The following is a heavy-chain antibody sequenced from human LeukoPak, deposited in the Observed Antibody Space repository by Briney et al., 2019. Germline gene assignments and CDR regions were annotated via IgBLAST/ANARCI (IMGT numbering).Heavy chain of an antibody. V-gene: IGHV3-53*01. Sequence: GGSLRLSCAASGFTFNRYSMNWVRQAPGKGLEWVSVIYSGGSTNYADSVKGRFTISRDNSKNTLYLQMNSLRAEDTAVYYCATDTHSSGFSFDYWGQGTLVTVSS. D-gene: IGHD3-22*01. CDR1: GFTFNRYS. CDR3: ATDTHSSGFSFDY. J-gene: IGHJ4*02. CDR2: IYSGGST.